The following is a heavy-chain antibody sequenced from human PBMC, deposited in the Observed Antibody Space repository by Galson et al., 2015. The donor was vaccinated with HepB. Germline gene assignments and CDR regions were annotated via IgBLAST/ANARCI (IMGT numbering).Heavy chain of an antibody. V-gene: IGHV1-2*02. D-gene: IGHD6-19*01. CDR3: ATGYSSGWYRVFAFDI. CDR1: GYTFTGYY. J-gene: IGHJ3*02. CDR2: INPNSGGT. Sequence: SVKVSCKASGYTFTGYYMHWVRQAPGQGLKWMGWINPNSGGTNYAQKFQGRVTMTRDTSISTAYMELSRLRSDDTAVYYCATGYSSGWYRVFAFDIWGQGTMVTVSS.